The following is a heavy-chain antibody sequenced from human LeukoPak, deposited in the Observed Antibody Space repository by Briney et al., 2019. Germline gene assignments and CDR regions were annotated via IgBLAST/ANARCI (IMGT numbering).Heavy chain of an antibody. CDR2: MNPNSGNT. V-gene: IGHV1-8*03. J-gene: IGHJ3*02. CDR1: GYTFTSYD. D-gene: IGHD3-3*01. CDR3: ARGLKTALRFLEWLSRGAFDI. Sequence: ASVKVSCKASGYTFTSYDINWVRQATGQGLEWMGWMNPNSGNTGYAQKFQGRVTITRNTSISTAYMELSSLRSEDTAVYYCARGLKTALRFLEWLSRGAFDIWGQGTMVTVSS.